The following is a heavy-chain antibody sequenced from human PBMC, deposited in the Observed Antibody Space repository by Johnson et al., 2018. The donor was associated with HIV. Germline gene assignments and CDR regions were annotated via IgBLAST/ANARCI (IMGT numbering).Heavy chain of an antibody. CDR1: GFTFDDYG. Sequence: QVQLVESGGGVVQPGRSLRLSCAASGFTFDDYGMSWVRQGRGGGLEWVAVISYDGSNKYYADSVKGRFTISRDNSKNTLYLQMNSLRAEDTAVYYCAKDLFTEREDDAFDIWGQGTMVTVSS. CDR3: AKDLFTEREDDAFDI. D-gene: IGHD1-26*01. J-gene: IGHJ3*02. V-gene: IGHV3-30*18. CDR2: ISYDGSNK.